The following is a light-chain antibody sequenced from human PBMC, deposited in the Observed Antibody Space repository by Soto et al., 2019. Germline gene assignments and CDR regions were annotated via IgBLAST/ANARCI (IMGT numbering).Light chain of an antibody. J-gene: IGKJ1*01. CDR1: QSISSW. Sequence: DIQMTQSPSTLSASVGDRVTITCRASQSISSWLAWYQQKPGKAPKLLIYDASSLESGVPLRFSGSGSGTEFTLTISSLQPDDFAPYYCQQYNSYSGTFGQGTKVDIK. CDR2: DAS. CDR3: QQYNSYSGT. V-gene: IGKV1-5*01.